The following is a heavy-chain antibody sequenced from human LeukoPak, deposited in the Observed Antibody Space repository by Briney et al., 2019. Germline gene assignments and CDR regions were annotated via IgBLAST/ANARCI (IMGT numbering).Heavy chain of an antibody. CDR2: ISGGSNYI. V-gene: IGHV3-21*04. Sequence: PGGSLRLSCAASGFIFSSYSVNWVRQAPGKGLEWVSSISGGSNYIFYTDSVKGRFTISRDSPTNSLFLHMNTLRAEDTAIYYCAKDRTVGASYWYFDLWGRGTLVTVSS. D-gene: IGHD1-26*01. J-gene: IGHJ2*01. CDR1: GFIFSSYS. CDR3: AKDRTVGASYWYFDL.